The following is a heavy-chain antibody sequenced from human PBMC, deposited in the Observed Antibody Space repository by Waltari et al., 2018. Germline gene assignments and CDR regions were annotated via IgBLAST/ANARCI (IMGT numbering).Heavy chain of an antibody. CDR3: ARGGQTYYYDSSGSFDY. CDR2: INPNSGGT. D-gene: IGHD3-22*01. Sequence: QVQLVQSGAEVKKPGASVKVSCKASGYTFTGYYMHWVRQAPGQGLEWMGWINPNSGGTNYAQKFQGRVTMTRDTSISTAYMELSRLRSVDTAVYYCARGGQTYYYDSSGSFDYWGQGTLVTVSS. CDR1: GYTFTGYY. J-gene: IGHJ4*02. V-gene: IGHV1-2*02.